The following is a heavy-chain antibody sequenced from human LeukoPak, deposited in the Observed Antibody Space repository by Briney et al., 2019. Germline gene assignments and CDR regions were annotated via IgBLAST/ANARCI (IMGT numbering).Heavy chain of an antibody. CDR2: IIPIFDTA. Sequence: ASVKVSCKASGDTFSSYAISWVRQAPGQGLEWMGGIIPIFDTANYAQKFQGRVTITADKSTSTAYMELSSLRSDDTAVYYCARDREMATRGPGESWGQGTLVTVSS. V-gene: IGHV1-69*06. CDR1: GDTFSSYA. D-gene: IGHD5-24*01. CDR3: ARDREMATRGPGES. J-gene: IGHJ5*02.